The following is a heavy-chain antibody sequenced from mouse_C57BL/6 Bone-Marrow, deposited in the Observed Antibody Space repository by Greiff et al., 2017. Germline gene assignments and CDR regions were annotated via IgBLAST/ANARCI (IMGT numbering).Heavy chain of an antibody. V-gene: IGHV1-4*01. Sequence: VQLQQSGAELARPGASVKMSCKASGYTFTSYTMHWVKQRPGQGLEWIGYINPSSGYTKYNQKFKDKATLTADKSSSTAYMQLRSLTSDDSAVYYCARGGLRLPFAYWGQGTLVTVSA. CDR1: GYTFTSYT. CDR3: ARGGLRLPFAY. J-gene: IGHJ3*01. D-gene: IGHD3-2*02. CDR2: INPSSGYT.